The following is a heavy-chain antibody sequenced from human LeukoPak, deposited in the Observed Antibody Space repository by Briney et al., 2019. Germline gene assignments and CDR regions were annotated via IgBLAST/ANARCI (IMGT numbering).Heavy chain of an antibody. J-gene: IGHJ4*02. CDR1: GFTFSTYE. CDR2: ISSSGSTI. Sequence: GGSLRLSCAASGFTFSTYEMNWVRQAPGKGLEWVSYISSSGSTIYYADSVKGRFTISRDNAKNSLYLPMNSLRAEDTAVYYCARDSSYYGSGSFSDWGQGTLVTVSS. D-gene: IGHD3-10*01. CDR3: ARDSSYYGSGSFSD. V-gene: IGHV3-48*03.